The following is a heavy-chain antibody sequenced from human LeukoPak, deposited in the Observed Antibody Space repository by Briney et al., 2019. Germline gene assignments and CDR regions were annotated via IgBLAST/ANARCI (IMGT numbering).Heavy chain of an antibody. CDR1: GFTFSSYA. V-gene: IGHV3-23*01. Sequence: GGSLRLSCAASGFTFSSYAMSWVRQAPGKGLEWVSGISVSGGSTYYADSVKGRFTISRDNSKNTLYIQMNSLRAEDTAVYYCARSFYDILIGYYQYFDYWGQGTLVTVSS. CDR3: ARSFYDILIGYYQYFDY. J-gene: IGHJ4*02. D-gene: IGHD3-9*01. CDR2: ISVSGGST.